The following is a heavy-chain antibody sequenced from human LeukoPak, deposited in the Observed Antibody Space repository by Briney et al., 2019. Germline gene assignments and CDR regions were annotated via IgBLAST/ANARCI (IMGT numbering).Heavy chain of an antibody. CDR2: MNPNSGNT. D-gene: IGHD6-19*01. CDR3: ARGHSGSGWYEFDY. J-gene: IGHJ4*02. Sequence: ASVKVSCKASGYTFTSYDINWVRQATGQGLEWMGWMNPNSGNTGYAQKFQGRVTMTRNTSISTAYMELSSLRSEDTAVYYCARGHSGSGWYEFDYWGQGTLVTVSS. CDR1: GYTFTSYD. V-gene: IGHV1-8*01.